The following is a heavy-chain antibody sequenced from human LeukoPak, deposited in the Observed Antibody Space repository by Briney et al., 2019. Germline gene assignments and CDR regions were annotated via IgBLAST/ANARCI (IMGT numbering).Heavy chain of an antibody. CDR3: ARGAARFRARRDAFDI. CDR2: INPNSGGT. J-gene: IGHJ3*02. D-gene: IGHD6-6*01. CDR1: GYTFTGYY. Sequence: GASVKVSCKASGYTFTGYYMHWVRQAPGQGLEWMGWINPNSGGTNYAQKFQGRVTMTRDTSISTAYMELSRLRSDDTAVYYCARGAARFRARRDAFDIWGQGTMVTVSS. V-gene: IGHV1-2*02.